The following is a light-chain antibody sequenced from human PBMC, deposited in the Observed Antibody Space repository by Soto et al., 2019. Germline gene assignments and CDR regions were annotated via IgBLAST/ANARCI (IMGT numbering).Light chain of an antibody. CDR1: QGISNY. CDR2: GVS. J-gene: IGKJ3*01. Sequence: DIQMTQSPSSLSASVGDRVTITCRASQGISNYLAWYQHKPGKVPKLLIYGVSTLQSGVPSRFSGSGSGTDFTLTISSLQPEDVGTYYCQKYNSAVFTFGPGTKVDLK. V-gene: IGKV1-27*01. CDR3: QKYNSAVFT.